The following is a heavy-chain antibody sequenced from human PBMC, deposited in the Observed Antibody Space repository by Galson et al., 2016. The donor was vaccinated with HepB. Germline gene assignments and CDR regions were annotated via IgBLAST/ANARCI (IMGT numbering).Heavy chain of an antibody. Sequence: SLRLSCAASGFTFNDYAMSWVRQAPGKGLEWVAGISGSGAGTFYGNFVKGRFTISRENSKNTMYLQMNSLRAEDTAVYYCAKGRGPGAAGSTHIWGQGTLLTVSS. V-gene: IGHV3-23*01. CDR3: AKGRGPGAAGSTHI. D-gene: IGHD2-15*01. CDR2: ISGSGAGT. CDR1: GFTFNDYA. J-gene: IGHJ4*02.